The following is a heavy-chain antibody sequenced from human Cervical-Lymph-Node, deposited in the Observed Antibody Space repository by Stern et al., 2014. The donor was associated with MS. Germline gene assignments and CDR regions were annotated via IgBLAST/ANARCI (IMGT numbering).Heavy chain of an antibody. D-gene: IGHD3-16*02. CDR1: GFTLSISA. Sequence: QVQLVQSGAEVKKPGSSVKVSCKASGFTLSISAIRWVRQAPGHGLEWMGGLAPIVGDAKDAPKFRDTVAIKADEAMTPAYMELRSLTSEDTALYYCAIERVVGRGTYLVDHWGQGTLITVSS. CDR2: LAPIVGDA. CDR3: AIERVVGRGTYLVDH. J-gene: IGHJ5*02. V-gene: IGHV1-69*01.